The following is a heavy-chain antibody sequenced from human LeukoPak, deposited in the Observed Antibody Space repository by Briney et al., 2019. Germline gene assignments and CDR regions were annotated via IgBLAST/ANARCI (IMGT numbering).Heavy chain of an antibody. V-gene: IGHV4-30-4*07. CDR2: LFYTGNT. CDR1: GGSVSSGGYS. D-gene: IGHD3-10*01. J-gene: IGHJ4*02. Sequence: TSQTLSLTCAVSGGSVSSGGYSWSWIRQPPGKGLEWIGYLFYTGNTYYNPSLKSRVLISVDTSKNQFSLKLTSVTAADTAIYYCARTLGSPSYSLIAYWGQGTLVTVSS. CDR3: ARTLGSPSYSLIAY.